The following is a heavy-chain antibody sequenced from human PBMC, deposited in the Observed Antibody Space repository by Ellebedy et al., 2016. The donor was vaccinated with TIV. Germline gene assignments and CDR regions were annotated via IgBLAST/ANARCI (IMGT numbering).Heavy chain of an antibody. J-gene: IGHJ4*02. CDR1: GFTFNSYS. V-gene: IGHV3-21*01. D-gene: IGHD3-16*01. CDR3: ARGGELGE. CDR2: IGRTSSYI. Sequence: PGGSLRLSCVVSGFTFNSYSMNWVRQAPGKGLEWVSSIGRTSSYIYYADSVKGRLTISRDNAKNSLFLQMNSLRAEDTAVYYCARGGELGEWGQGTLVTVSS.